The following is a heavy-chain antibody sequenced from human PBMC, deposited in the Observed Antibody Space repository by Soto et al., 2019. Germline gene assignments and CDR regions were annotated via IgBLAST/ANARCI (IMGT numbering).Heavy chain of an antibody. D-gene: IGHD6-6*01. CDR3: ARSYSSSSPAYYYYYMDV. J-gene: IGHJ6*03. Sequence: QLQLQESGPGLVKPSETLSLTCTVSGGSISSSSYYWGWIRQPPGKGLEWIGSIYYSGSTYYNPSLKSRVTISVDTSKNQFSLKLSSVTAADTAVYDCARSYSSSSPAYYYYYMDVWGKGTTVTVSS. CDR1: GGSISSSSYY. V-gene: IGHV4-39*01. CDR2: IYYSGST.